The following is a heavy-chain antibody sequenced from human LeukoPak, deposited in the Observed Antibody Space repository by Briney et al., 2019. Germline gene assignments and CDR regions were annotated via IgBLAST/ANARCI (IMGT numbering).Heavy chain of an antibody. CDR2: IIPILGIA. Sequence: SVKVSCKASGGTFSSYAISWLLQAPGQGLEWMGRIIPILGIANYAQKFQGRVTITADKSTSTAYMELSSLRSEDTAVYYCARVWDYGGYYYYYGMDVWGQGTTVTVSS. CDR3: ARVWDYGGYYYYYGMDV. D-gene: IGHD4-23*01. V-gene: IGHV1-69*04. CDR1: GGTFSSYA. J-gene: IGHJ6*02.